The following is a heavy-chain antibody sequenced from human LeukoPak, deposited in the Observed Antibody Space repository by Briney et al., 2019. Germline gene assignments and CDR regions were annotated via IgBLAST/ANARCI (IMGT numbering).Heavy chain of an antibody. CDR1: GFTFSSYS. Sequence: GGSLRLSCAASGFTFSSYSMNWVRQAPGKGLEWVSSISSSSSYIYYADSVKGRFTISRDNAKNSLYLQMNSLRAEDTAVYYCAKNGEPHYYMDVWGKGTTVTVSS. V-gene: IGHV3-21*04. D-gene: IGHD1-14*01. J-gene: IGHJ6*03. CDR3: AKNGEPHYYMDV. CDR2: ISSSSSYI.